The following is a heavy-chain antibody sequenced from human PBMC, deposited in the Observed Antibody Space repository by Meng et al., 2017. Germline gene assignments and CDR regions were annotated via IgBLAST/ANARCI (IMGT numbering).Heavy chain of an antibody. CDR3: ARDVGGDYETLFDY. V-gene: IGHV4-61*01. D-gene: IGHD4-17*01. Sequence: HVPLQELRPFLVRPSETLPLTCTVSGGSVGSGNYYWSWIRQPPGKGLEWIGYIVYSGSTTYNPSLKTRVTISVDTSKNQFSLKLTSVTAADTAVYFCARDVGGDYETLFDYWGQGTLVTVSS. CDR2: IVYSGST. J-gene: IGHJ4*02. CDR1: GGSVGSGNYY.